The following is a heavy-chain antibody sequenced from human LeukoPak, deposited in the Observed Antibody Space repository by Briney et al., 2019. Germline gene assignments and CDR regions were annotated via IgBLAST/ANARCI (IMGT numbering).Heavy chain of an antibody. V-gene: IGHV1-2*02. Sequence: ASVKVSCKASGYTFTGYYMHWVRQAPGQGLEWMGWINPNSGGTNYAQKFQGRVTMTRDTSISTAYMELSRLRSDDTAVYYCARDIGVAGTIWFDPWGQGTLVTVSS. CDR3: ARDIGVAGTIWFDP. CDR1: GYTFTGYY. CDR2: INPNSGGT. D-gene: IGHD6-19*01. J-gene: IGHJ5*02.